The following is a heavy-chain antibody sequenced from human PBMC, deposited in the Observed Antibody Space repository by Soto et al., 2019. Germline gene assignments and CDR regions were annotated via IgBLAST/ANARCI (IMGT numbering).Heavy chain of an antibody. CDR3: ARTTPGDI. V-gene: IGHV4-39*01. CDR2: IHYSGNT. CDR1: GGSISGSTYY. Sequence: QLQLQESGPGLVKPSETLSLTCTVSGGSISGSTYYWGWIRQPPGKGLEWIGSIHYSGNTYYSPYRQRRVTLSVDPAKKQFSLRLSSVTAADTAVYYCARTTPGDIWGQGTMVTVSP. D-gene: IGHD1-1*01. J-gene: IGHJ3*02.